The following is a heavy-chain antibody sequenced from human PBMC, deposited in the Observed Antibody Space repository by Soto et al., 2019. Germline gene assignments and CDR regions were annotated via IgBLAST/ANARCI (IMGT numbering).Heavy chain of an antibody. J-gene: IGHJ6*02. CDR3: VGGHSDLYYYYGLDF. CDR2: ISYDGSHE. V-gene: IGHV3-30*03. Sequence: QVQLVESGGDVVQPGRSLRLSCAGSGTTFGIYAMHWVRQAPGKGLEWVAVISYDGSHEFYADSVKGRFTISRDNSNNMLYLQMNSLNPDDAAVYFCVGGHSDLYYYYGLDFWGQGTTVTVSS. D-gene: IGHD3-16*01. CDR1: GTTFGIYA.